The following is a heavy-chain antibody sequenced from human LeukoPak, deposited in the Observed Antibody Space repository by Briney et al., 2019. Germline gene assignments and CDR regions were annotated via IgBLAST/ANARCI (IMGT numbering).Heavy chain of an antibody. D-gene: IGHD6-19*01. CDR2: IYSGGST. J-gene: IGHJ4*02. CDR1: GFTVSSNY. CDR3: ARVVSGWLDY. Sequence: GGSLRLSCAASGFTVSSNYMSWVRQAPGKGLEWVSVIYSGGSTYYADSVKGRFTISRDNSKTTLYLQMNSLRAEDTAVYYCARVVSGWLDYWGQGTLVTVSS. V-gene: IGHV3-53*01.